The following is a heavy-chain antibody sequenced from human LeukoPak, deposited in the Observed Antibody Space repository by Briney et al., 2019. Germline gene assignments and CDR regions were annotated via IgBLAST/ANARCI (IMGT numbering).Heavy chain of an antibody. CDR1: GFTFSSYW. CDR2: INSDGSST. Sequence: PGGSLRLSCAASGFTFSSYWMHWVRQAPGKGLVWVSRINSDGSSTTYADAVKGRFTMSRDNAKSTLYLQMNSLRAEDTAVYYCAAYDSSGYSFDYWGQGILVTVSS. D-gene: IGHD3-22*01. J-gene: IGHJ4*02. CDR3: AAYDSSGYSFDY. V-gene: IGHV3-74*01.